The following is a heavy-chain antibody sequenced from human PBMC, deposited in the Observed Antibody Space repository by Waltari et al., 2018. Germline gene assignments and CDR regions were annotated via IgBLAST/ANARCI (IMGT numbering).Heavy chain of an antibody. CDR3: AREFPRMTTGTCMDV. Sequence: GSTYYADSVKGRFTISRDNSKNTLYLQMNSLRAEDTAVYYCAREFPRMTTGTCMDVWGQGTTVTVSS. CDR2: GST. J-gene: IGHJ6*02. V-gene: IGHV3-53*01. D-gene: IGHD4-17*01.